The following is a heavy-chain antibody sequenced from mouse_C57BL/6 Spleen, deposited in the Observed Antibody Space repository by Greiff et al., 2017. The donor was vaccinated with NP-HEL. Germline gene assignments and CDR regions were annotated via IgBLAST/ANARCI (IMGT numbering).Heavy chain of an antibody. D-gene: IGHD4-1*01. CDR2: ISDGGSYT. CDR3: SRDPNWEIYFDY. Sequence: DVMLVESGGGLVKPGGSLKLSCAASGFTFSSYAMSWVRQTPEKRLEWVATISDGGSYTYYPDNVKGRFTISRDNAKNHLYLQMSHLKSEDTAVYYCSRDPNWEIYFDYWGQGTTLTVSS. V-gene: IGHV5-4*01. J-gene: IGHJ2*01. CDR1: GFTFSSYA.